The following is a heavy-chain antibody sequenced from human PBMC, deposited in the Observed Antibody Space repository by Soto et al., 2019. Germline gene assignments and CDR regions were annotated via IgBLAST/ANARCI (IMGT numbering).Heavy chain of an antibody. D-gene: IGHD2-8*01. Sequence: GGSLRLSCAASGFTFSDYYMSWIRQAPGKGLEWVSYISSSGSTIYYTDPVKGRFTISRDNAKNSLYLQMNSLRAEDTAVYYCAKEMFAAAYAATSAFDLWGQGTLVTVSS. CDR2: ISSSGSTI. CDR3: AKEMFAAAYAATSAFDL. J-gene: IGHJ4*02. CDR1: GFTFSDYY. V-gene: IGHV3-11*01.